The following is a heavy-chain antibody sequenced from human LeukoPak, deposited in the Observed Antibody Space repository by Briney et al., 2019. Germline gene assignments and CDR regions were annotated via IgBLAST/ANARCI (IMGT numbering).Heavy chain of an antibody. CDR2: ISWNSKNI. Sequence: GGSLRLSCAASGFTFDDYAMHWVRQAPGKGLEWVSGISWNSKNIGYADSVKGRFTISRDNAKNSVYLEMNSLRADDTAVYYCARSARLMKGVVEVTALDDWGQGTLVTVSS. CDR3: ARSARLMKGVVEVTALDD. V-gene: IGHV3-9*01. D-gene: IGHD3-3*01. CDR1: GFTFDDYA. J-gene: IGHJ4*02.